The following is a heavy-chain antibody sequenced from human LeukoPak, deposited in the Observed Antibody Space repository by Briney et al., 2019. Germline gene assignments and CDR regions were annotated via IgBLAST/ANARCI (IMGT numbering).Heavy chain of an antibody. D-gene: IGHD3-3*01. V-gene: IGHV3-23*01. CDR2: TSTSGGSA. CDR1: GFTFSNNA. Sequence: GGSLRLSCAASGFTFSNNAMSWVRQAPGKGLEWVSATSTSGGSAYYADSVKGRFTISRDNSKNTLYLQMNSLRAEDTAVYYCARDYRDFWSGYYLTYYFDYWGQGTLVTVSS. J-gene: IGHJ4*02. CDR3: ARDYRDFWSGYYLTYYFDY.